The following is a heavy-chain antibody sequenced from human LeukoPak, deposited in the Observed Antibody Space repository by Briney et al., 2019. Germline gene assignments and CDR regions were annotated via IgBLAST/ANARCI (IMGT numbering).Heavy chain of an antibody. J-gene: IGHJ4*02. CDR2: IYYSGST. Sequence: SETLSLTCTVSGGSISSFYWSWIRQPPGKGLEWIGNIYYSGSTNYNPSLKSRVTISVDTSKNHFSLRLTSVTAADPAIYYCARHAYSSSSDDYWGQGTLVTVSS. CDR1: GGSISSFY. CDR3: ARHAYSSSSDDY. D-gene: IGHD6-6*01. V-gene: IGHV4-59*08.